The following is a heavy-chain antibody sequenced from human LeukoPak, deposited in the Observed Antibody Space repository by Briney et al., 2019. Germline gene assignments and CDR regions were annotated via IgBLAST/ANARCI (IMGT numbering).Heavy chain of an antibody. J-gene: IGHJ4*02. CDR1: RFTFSSYA. Sequence: GGSLRLSCTASRFTFSSYALSWVRQAPGKGLEWVAVIWYDGSNKYYADSVKGRFTISRDNSKNTLYLQMNSLRAEDTAVYYCARGAPPAMIVVANPFDYWGQGTLVTVSS. V-gene: IGHV3-33*08. D-gene: IGHD3-22*01. CDR3: ARGAPPAMIVVANPFDY. CDR2: IWYDGSNK.